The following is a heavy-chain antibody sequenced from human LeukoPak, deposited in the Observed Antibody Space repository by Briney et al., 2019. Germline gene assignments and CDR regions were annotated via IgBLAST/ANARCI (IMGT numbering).Heavy chain of an antibody. CDR1: GGTFSSYA. CDR2: IIPIFGTA. V-gene: IGHV1-69*13. CDR3: ARELGYCSGGSCYHNWFDP. J-gene: IGHJ5*02. Sequence: GASVKVSCKASGGTFSSYAISWVRQAPGQGLEWMGGIIPIFGTANHAQKFQGRVTITADESTSTAYMELSSLRSEDTAVYYCARELGYCSGGSCYHNWFDPWGQGTLVTVSS. D-gene: IGHD2-15*01.